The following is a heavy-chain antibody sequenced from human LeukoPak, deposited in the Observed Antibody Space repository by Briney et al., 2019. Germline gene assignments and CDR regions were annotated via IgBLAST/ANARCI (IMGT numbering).Heavy chain of an antibody. D-gene: IGHD6-13*01. Sequence: GGSLRLSCAASGFTFSSYEMNWVRQAPGKGLEWVSYISSSGSTIYYADSVKGRFTISRDNSKNTLYLQMNSLRAEDTAVYYCAKDGGTYSSSWFDYWGQGTLVTVSS. V-gene: IGHV3-48*03. CDR1: GFTFSSYE. CDR3: AKDGGTYSSSWFDY. J-gene: IGHJ4*02. CDR2: ISSSGSTI.